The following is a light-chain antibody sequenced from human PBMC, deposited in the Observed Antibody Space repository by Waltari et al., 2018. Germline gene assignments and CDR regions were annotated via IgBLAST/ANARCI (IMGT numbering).Light chain of an antibody. CDR3: MQTTQTPWT. CDR1: QSPLHSNGFNY. Sequence: DIVLTQSPLSLPVTPGEPASISCRSSQSPLHSNGFNYLDWFVQKPGQSPQLLIYLGSNRASGVPDRVTGSGSGTDFTLQISRVEAEDVGVYFCMQTTQTPWTFGQGTKVEI. V-gene: IGKV2-28*01. J-gene: IGKJ1*01. CDR2: LGS.